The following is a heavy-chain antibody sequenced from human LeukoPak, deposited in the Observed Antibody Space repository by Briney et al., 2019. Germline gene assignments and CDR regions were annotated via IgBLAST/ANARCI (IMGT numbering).Heavy chain of an antibody. CDR2: IKQDGSEK. J-gene: IGHJ4*02. CDR3: ARIGVEDYYFDH. V-gene: IGHV3-7*01. Sequence: GGSLRLSCAASGFTFSTEWMSWVRQAPGKGLEWVANIKQDGSEKYYVHSVKGRFTISRDNAKNSLYLQMNSLRAEDTAVYYCARIGVEDYYFDHWGQGILVTVSS. D-gene: IGHD2-8*01. CDR1: GFTFSTEW.